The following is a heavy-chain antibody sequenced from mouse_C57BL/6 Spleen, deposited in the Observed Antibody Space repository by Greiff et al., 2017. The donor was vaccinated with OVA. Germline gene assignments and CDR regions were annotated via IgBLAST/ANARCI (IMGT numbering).Heavy chain of an antibody. CDR3: VETTQADYALDY. V-gene: IGHV14-3*01. CDR1: GFNLKNTY. Sequence: EVKLEESVAELVRPGASVKLSCTASGFNLKNTYMHWVKQRPEQGLEWIGRIDPANGNTKYAPKFQGKATITAYTSSHTAYMQLSSLTSEVSAFSFCVETTQADYALDYWGPGTSVTVSS. J-gene: IGHJ4*01. D-gene: IGHD3-2*02. CDR2: IDPANGNT.